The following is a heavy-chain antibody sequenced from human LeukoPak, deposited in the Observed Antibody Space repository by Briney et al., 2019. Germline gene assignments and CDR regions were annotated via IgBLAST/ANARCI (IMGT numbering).Heavy chain of an antibody. V-gene: IGHV3-30-3*01. CDR3: AHPGGYGDSFDY. CDR1: GFTFSSYA. J-gene: IGHJ4*02. Sequence: GGSLRLSCAASGFTFSSYAMHWVRQAPGKGLEWVAVISYDGSNKYYADSVKGRFTISRDNSKNTLYLQMNSLRAEDTAVYYCAHPGGYGDSFDYWGQGTLVTVSS. CDR2: ISYDGSNK. D-gene: IGHD3-10*01.